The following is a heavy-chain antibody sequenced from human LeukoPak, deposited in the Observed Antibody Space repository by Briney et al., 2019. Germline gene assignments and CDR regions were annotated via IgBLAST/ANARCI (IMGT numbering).Heavy chain of an antibody. CDR2: IYPGDSDT. J-gene: IGHJ4*02. CDR3: ARLGSRWYKGYFDY. D-gene: IGHD6-13*01. Sequence: KNGESLKISCKGSGYTFTSYWIAWVRQMPGKGLEWMGIIYPGDSDTRYSPSFQGQVTISADKSISTAYLQWSSLKASDTAMYYCARLGSRWYKGYFDYWGQGTLVTVSS. CDR1: GYTFTSYW. V-gene: IGHV5-51*01.